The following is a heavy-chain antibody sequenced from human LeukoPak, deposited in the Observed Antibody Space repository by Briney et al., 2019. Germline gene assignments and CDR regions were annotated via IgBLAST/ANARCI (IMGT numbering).Heavy chain of an antibody. CDR1: GYTFTKYG. CDR3: ARDRYDILTGYYFDY. V-gene: IGHV1-18*01. CDR2: ISTYNGNT. J-gene: IGHJ4*02. Sequence: ASVKVSCKASGYTFTKYGITWVRQAPGQGLEWMGWISTYNGNTNYAQKLQGRVTMTTDTSTSTAYMELRSLRSDDTAVYYCARDRYDILTGYYFDYWGQGTLVTVSS. D-gene: IGHD3-9*01.